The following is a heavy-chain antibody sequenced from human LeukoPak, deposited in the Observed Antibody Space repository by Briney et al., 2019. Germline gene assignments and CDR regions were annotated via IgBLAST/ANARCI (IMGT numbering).Heavy chain of an antibody. D-gene: IGHD3-10*01. V-gene: IGHV3-74*01. CDR3: ARHLLWFGELSGGFDY. CDR2: INSDGSTT. J-gene: IGHJ4*02. Sequence: PGGSLRLSCAASGFTFSTYWMHWVRQAPGEGLVWVSRINSDGSTTSYADSVKGRFTISRDNSRNTLYLQMNSLRAEDTAVYYCARHLLWFGELSGGFDYWGQGTLVTVSS. CDR1: GFTFSTYW.